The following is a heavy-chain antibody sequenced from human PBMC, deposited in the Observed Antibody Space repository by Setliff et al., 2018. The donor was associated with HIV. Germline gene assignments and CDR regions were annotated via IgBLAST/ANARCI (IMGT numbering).Heavy chain of an antibody. CDR1: GGSFSGYH. J-gene: IGHJ6*03. V-gene: IGHV4-34*01. Sequence: SETLSLTCAVYGGSFSGYHWSWIRQPPGKGLEWIGEIHHSGITNYKPSLKSRVTISADTSKNQFSLKLSSVTAADTAVYYCARDRYTWNYGKNYMDVWGKGTTVTVSS. CDR3: ARDRYTWNYGKNYMDV. CDR2: IHHSGIT. D-gene: IGHD1-7*01.